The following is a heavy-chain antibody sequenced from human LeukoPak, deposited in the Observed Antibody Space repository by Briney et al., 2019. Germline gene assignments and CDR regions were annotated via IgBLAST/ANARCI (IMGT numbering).Heavy chain of an antibody. CDR3: TRDLGSLQFLGY. D-gene: IGHD5-24*01. CDR1: GYTFTGYY. CDR2: INPNSGGT. Sequence: ASVKVSCKASGYTFTGYYMHWVRQAPGQGLEWMGWINPNSGGTNYAQKFQGRVTMTRDTSISTAYMELSRLRSDDTAVYYCTRDLGSLQFLGYSGQGPPVTVSS. J-gene: IGHJ4*02. V-gene: IGHV1-2*02.